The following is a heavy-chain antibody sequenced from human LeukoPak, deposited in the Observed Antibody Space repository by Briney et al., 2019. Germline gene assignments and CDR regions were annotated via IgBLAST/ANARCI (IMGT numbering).Heavy chain of an antibody. Sequence: GRSLRLSCTASGFTFDVYAMIWLSQAPGKGLEWVGFVRVKGYGATTEYAVSVKGRFTISRDDSKSIAYLQMNSLKTDDTVVYYCTRGGYGGGSFDYWGQGTLVTVSS. D-gene: IGHD4-23*01. V-gene: IGHV3-49*03. CDR1: GFTFDVYA. CDR3: TRGGYGGGSFDY. CDR2: VRVKGYGATT. J-gene: IGHJ4*02.